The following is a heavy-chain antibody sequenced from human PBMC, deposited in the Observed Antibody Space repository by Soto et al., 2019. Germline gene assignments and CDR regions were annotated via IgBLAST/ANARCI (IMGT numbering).Heavy chain of an antibody. Sequence: PGGSLRLSCAASGFTFSSYAMSWVRQAPGKGLEWVSAISGSGGSTYYADSVKGRFTISRDNSKNTLYLQMNSPRAEDTAVYYCAKDPAWALTNWFDPWGQGTLVTVSS. J-gene: IGHJ5*02. D-gene: IGHD2-2*01. CDR1: GFTFSSYA. CDR2: ISGSGGST. V-gene: IGHV3-23*01. CDR3: AKDPAWALTNWFDP.